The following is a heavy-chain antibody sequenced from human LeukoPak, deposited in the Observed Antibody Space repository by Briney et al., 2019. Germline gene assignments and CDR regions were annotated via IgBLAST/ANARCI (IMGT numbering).Heavy chain of an antibody. V-gene: IGHV4-39*07. CDR1: GGSISSSSYY. Sequence: SETLSLTCTVSGGSISSSSYYWGWIRQPPGKGLEWIGSIYYSGSTYYNPSLKSRVTISVDTSKSQFSLKLTSVTAADTAVYYCARIRGWEGSRYYYYYYMDVWGKGTTVTVSS. CDR2: IYYSGST. D-gene: IGHD1-26*01. J-gene: IGHJ6*03. CDR3: ARIRGWEGSRYYYYYYMDV.